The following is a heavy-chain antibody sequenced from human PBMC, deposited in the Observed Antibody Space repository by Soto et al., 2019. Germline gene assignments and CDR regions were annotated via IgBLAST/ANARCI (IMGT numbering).Heavy chain of an antibody. CDR2: IVPLFRTT. V-gene: IGHV1-69*06. J-gene: IGHJ6*02. CDR3: ARGGYSSTWSNLLDRSGLDV. Sequence: QVQLVQSGAEAKKPGSSVKVSCKTSGGTFSSYAISWVRQAPGQGLEWMGGIVPLFRTTNSAQKFQGRVTITADTSKYKVYMELSGLRAGDTAVYYCARGGYSSTWSNLLDRSGLDVWGQGTTVTVSS. D-gene: IGHD6-13*01. CDR1: GGTFSSYA.